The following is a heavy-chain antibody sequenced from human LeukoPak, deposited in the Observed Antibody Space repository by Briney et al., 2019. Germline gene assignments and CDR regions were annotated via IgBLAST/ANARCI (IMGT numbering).Heavy chain of an antibody. CDR3: TGGSDKALSGEYYYYMDV. CDR1: GFTTHYW. J-gene: IGHJ6*03. D-gene: IGHD2-21*01. Sequence: PGGSLRLSCTASGFTTHYWLNWVRQSPGKGLEWVANIDRDGRVQHYVDSVEGRFTISRDSAKNSLALQMHSLRAEDTAVYYCTGGSDKALSGEYYYYMDVWGTGTTVTVSS. CDR2: IDRDGRVQ. V-gene: IGHV3-7*01.